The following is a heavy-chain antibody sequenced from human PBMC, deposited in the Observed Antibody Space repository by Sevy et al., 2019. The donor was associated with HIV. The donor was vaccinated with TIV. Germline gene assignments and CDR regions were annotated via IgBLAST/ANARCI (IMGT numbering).Heavy chain of an antibody. V-gene: IGHV3-11*01. D-gene: IGHD3-10*02. CDR2: ISTSGNNI. CDR3: ARHVRWLGDAFDI. J-gene: IGHJ3*02. Sequence: GGSLRLSCEASGFIFTDYYMTWIRQAPGKGLEWLSYISTSGNNIHYADSVKGRFAVSRDNAKNSLYLQMNSLRAEDTAVYYCARHVRWLGDAFDIWGRGAMVTVSS. CDR1: GFIFTDYY.